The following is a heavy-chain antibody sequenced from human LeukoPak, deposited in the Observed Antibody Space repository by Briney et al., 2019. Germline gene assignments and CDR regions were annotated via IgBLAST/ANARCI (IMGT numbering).Heavy chain of an antibody. CDR3: AKVAMSVALPPFDY. V-gene: IGHV3-13*01. D-gene: IGHD2-2*01. CDR2: IGTAGDT. Sequence: GALGLSWSASGFTFRSYDMHWGRQATGKGFEWVSAIGTAGDTYYPGSVKGRFTISRDNSKNTLYLQMNSLRAEDTAVYYCAKVAMSVALPPFDYWGQGTLVTVSS. J-gene: IGHJ4*02. CDR1: GFTFRSYD.